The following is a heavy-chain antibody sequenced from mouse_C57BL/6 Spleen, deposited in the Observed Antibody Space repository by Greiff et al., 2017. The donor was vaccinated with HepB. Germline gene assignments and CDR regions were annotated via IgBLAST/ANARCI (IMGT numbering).Heavy chain of an antibody. J-gene: IGHJ4*01. CDR2: ISYDGSN. Sequence: VQLKQSGPGLVKPSQSLSLTCSVTGYSITSGYYWNWIRQFPGNKLEWMGYISYDGSNNYNPSLKNRISITRDTSKNQFFLKLNSVTTEDTATYYCARGPTGMDYWGQGTSVTVSS. V-gene: IGHV3-6*01. CDR1: GYSITSGYY. D-gene: IGHD1-1*01. CDR3: ARGPTGMDY.